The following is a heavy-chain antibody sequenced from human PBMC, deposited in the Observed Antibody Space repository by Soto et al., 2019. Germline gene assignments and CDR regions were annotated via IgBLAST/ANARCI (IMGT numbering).Heavy chain of an antibody. CDR1: GYIFTGYH. CDR2: INPNSGDT. V-gene: IGHV1-2*02. J-gene: IGHJ6*02. CDR3: ARDARGTRGFDEMDI. Sequence: ASVKVSCKASGYIFTGYHIHWVRQAPGRGLEWMGWINPNSGDTEYAQNFQGRVTMTRDTSFNLVYMEMSGLMSDDTTVYYCARDARGTRGFDEMDIWGQGTTVTVSS. D-gene: IGHD3-9*01.